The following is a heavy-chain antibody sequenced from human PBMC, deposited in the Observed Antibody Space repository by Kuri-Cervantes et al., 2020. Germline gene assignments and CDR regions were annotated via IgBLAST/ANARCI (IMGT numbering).Heavy chain of an antibody. CDR2: ISYDGSNK. V-gene: IGHV3-30-3*01. CDR3: AKEGRVRYQLLSSYYYGMDV. J-gene: IGHJ6*02. D-gene: IGHD2-2*01. CDR1: GFTFSSYA. Sequence: GESLKISCAASGFTFSSYAMHWVRQAPGKGLEWVAVISYDGSNKYYADSVKGRFTISRDNSKNTLYLQMNSLRAEDTAVYYCAKEGRVRYQLLSSYYYGMDVWGQGTTVTVSS.